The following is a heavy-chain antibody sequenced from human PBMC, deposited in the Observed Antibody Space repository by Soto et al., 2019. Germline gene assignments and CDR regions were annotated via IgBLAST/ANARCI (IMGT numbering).Heavy chain of an antibody. J-gene: IGHJ4*02. D-gene: IGHD3-3*01. CDR3: AKDFDFWSGVDY. V-gene: IGHV3-9*01. Sequence: EVHLVESGGGLVQPGTSLRLTCAASGFTFDDYAMHWVRQVPGKGLEWVSGISWNSGSVDYADSVKGRFTISRDNAKRTLYLQLNSLTPADTGFYYCAKDFDFWSGVDYWGQGTLVTVSS. CDR1: GFTFDDYA. CDR2: ISWNSGSV.